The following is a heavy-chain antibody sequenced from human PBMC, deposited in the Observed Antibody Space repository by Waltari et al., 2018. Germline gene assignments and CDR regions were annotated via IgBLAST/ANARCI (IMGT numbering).Heavy chain of an antibody. CDR1: GYTFTSYG. CDR3: ARVPHYYDSSGYHFDY. CDR2: ISDYNGNT. V-gene: IGHV1-18*01. D-gene: IGHD3-22*01. J-gene: IGHJ4*02. Sequence: QVQLVQSGAEVKKPGASVKVSCKASGYTFTSYGISWVRQAPGQGLEWMGWISDYNGNTNYAQKLQGRVTMTTDTSTSTAYMELRSLRADDTAVYYCARVPHYYDSSGYHFDYWGQGTLVTVSS.